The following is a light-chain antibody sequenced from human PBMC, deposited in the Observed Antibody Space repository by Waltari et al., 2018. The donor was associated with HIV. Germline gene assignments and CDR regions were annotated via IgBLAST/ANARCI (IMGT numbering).Light chain of an antibody. V-gene: IGKV3-15*01. J-gene: IGKJ2*01. CDR2: EAA. Sequence: EVVMTQSPPTLSVSPGQRVTLSCRASKSISAKVAWYQQRPGQAPRLLIYEAATRPTGIPARFSGSGSGTEFTLTISNLQSEDFATYFCQQYDSGPRGITFGQGTMLEIK. CDR3: QQYDSGPRGIT. CDR1: KSISAK.